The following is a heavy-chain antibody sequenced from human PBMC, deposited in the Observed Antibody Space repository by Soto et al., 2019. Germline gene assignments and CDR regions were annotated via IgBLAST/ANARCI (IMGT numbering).Heavy chain of an antibody. Sequence: XXSLKISCKGSGYSFTSYWIVWVRQMPGKGLEWMGIIYPGDSDTRYSPSFQGQVTISADKSISTAYLQWSSLKASDTAMYYCARHGSVAGSYYYGMDVWGQGTTVTVSS. CDR3: ARHGSVAGSYYYGMDV. CDR1: GYSFTSYW. V-gene: IGHV5-51*01. CDR2: IYPGDSDT. D-gene: IGHD6-19*01. J-gene: IGHJ6*02.